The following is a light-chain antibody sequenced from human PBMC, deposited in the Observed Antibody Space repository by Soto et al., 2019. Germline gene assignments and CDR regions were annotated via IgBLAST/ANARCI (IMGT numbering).Light chain of an antibody. Sequence: DIQMTQSPSLLSASVGDRVTITCRASETISHFLNWYQQKPGKAPKLLIYDASSLQSGVPSRFSGSGSGADFTLTISSLPPEDFAIYYCQQSYRTPLTFGGGTEVDVK. CDR3: QQSYRTPLT. CDR1: ETISHF. J-gene: IGKJ4*01. V-gene: IGKV1-39*01. CDR2: DAS.